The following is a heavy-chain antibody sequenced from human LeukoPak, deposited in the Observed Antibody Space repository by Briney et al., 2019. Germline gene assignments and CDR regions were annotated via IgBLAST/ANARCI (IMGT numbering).Heavy chain of an antibody. CDR2: IYYSGST. D-gene: IGHD3-3*01. J-gene: IGHJ6*02. Sequence: SETLSLTCTVSGGSISSYYWSWIRQPPGKGLEWIGYIYYSGSTNYNPSLKSRVTISVDTSKNQFSLKLSSMTAADTAVYYCERDRLTYYDFWSGYSYGMDVWGQGTTVTVSS. CDR1: GGSISSYY. CDR3: ERDRLTYYDFWSGYSYGMDV. V-gene: IGHV4-59*01.